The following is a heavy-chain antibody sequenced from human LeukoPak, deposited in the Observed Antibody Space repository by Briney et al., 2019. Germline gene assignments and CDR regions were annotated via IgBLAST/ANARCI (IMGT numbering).Heavy chain of an antibody. D-gene: IGHD3-3*01. Sequence: ASVKVSCKASGYTFTSYDINWVRQATGQGLEWMGWISAYNGNTNYAQKLQGRVTMTTDTSTSTAYMELRSLRSDDTAVYYCARGGYDFWSGYYTGNWFDPWGQGTLVTVSS. V-gene: IGHV1-18*01. CDR3: ARGGYDFWSGYYTGNWFDP. CDR2: ISAYNGNT. CDR1: GYTFTSYD. J-gene: IGHJ5*02.